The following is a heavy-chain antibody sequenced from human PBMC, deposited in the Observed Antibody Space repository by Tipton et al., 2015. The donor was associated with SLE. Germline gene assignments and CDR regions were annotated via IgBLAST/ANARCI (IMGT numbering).Heavy chain of an antibody. D-gene: IGHD3-16*01. V-gene: IGHV4-59*08. CDR2: IYHSGST. J-gene: IGHJ4*02. CDR3: ARGVDDYVWGSSHWEVAHPFRVYYFDY. CDR1: GASLSTYY. Sequence: TLSLTCTVSGASLSTYYWTWIRQPPGKGLEWIGYIYHSGSTDYNPSLESRVTISVDTSKNQFSLNLTSVTAADTAVYFCARGVDDYVWGSSHWEVAHPFRVYYFDYWGQGTLVTVSS.